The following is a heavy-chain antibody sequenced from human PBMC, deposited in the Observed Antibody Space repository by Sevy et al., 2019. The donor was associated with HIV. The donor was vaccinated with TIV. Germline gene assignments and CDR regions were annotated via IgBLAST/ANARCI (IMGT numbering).Heavy chain of an antibody. J-gene: IGHJ6*02. Sequence: GGSLRLSCAASGFTFSSYWMHWVRQAPGKGLVWVSRINSDGSGTSYADSVKGRFTISRDNAKNTLYLQMNSLRAEDTAVYYCARGVWSAQRGMDVWGQGTTVTVSS. CDR1: GFTFSSYW. V-gene: IGHV3-74*01. CDR2: INSDGSGT. CDR3: ARGVWSAQRGMDV. D-gene: IGHD3-3*01.